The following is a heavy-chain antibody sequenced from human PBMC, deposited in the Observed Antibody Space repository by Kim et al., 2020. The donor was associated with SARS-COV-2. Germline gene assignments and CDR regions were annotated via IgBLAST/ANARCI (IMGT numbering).Heavy chain of an antibody. CDR3: ANYGGKVAVADDY. CDR1: GFTFSSYG. V-gene: IGHV3-30*18. D-gene: IGHD4-17*01. J-gene: IGHJ4*02. Sequence: GGSLRLSCAASGFTFSSYGMHWVRQAPGKGLEWVAVISYDGSNKYYADSVKGRFTISRDNSKNTLYLQMNSLRAEDTAVYYCANYGGKVAVADDYWGQGT. CDR2: ISYDGSNK.